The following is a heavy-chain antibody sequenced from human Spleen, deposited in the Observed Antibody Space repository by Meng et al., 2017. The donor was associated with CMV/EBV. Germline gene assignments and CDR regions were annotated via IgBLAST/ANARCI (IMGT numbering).Heavy chain of an antibody. CDR2: ISYDGRNN. CDR3: ARSANLGYCDGRCYGDVFIT. D-gene: IGHD2-15*01. Sequence: GGSLRLSCAAPGFTFSNNAMHWVRQAPGKGLHWVAIISYDGRNNYYADSVKGRFTISADKSTSTAYLQWSSLRASDTAMYYCARSANLGYCDGRCYGDVFITWGRGTMVTVSS. CDR1: GFTFSNNA. V-gene: IGHV3-30*04. J-gene: IGHJ3*01.